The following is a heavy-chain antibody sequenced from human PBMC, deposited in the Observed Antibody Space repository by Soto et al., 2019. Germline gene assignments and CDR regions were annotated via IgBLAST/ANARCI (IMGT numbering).Heavy chain of an antibody. CDR1: GFAFSSYW. CDR3: GKYISAIPGDS. Sequence: GGSLRLSCAASGFAFSSYWMSWVRQGPGKGPEWVANIKQDGSEKYYVDSVKGRFTISRDNAKNSLYLQMTSLRAEETAVYLTGKYISAIPGDSCGQVYLVPVSS. D-gene: IGHD2-2*01. CDR2: IKQDGSEK. V-gene: IGHV3-7*05. J-gene: IGHJ4*02.